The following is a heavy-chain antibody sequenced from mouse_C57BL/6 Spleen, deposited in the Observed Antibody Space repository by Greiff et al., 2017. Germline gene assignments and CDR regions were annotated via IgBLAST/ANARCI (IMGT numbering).Heavy chain of an antibody. CDR3: ARDGSNSFAY. V-gene: IGHV1-55*01. D-gene: IGHD1-1*01. J-gene: IGHJ3*01. CDR2: IYPGSGST. Sequence: QVQLQQPGAELVKPGASVKMSCKASGYTFTSYWITWVKQRPGQGLEWIGNIYPGSGSTNYNEKFKCKGTLPVDTSSSTAYMQLSSLTSEDSAVYYCARDGSNSFAYWGQGTRVTVSA. CDR1: GYTFTSYW.